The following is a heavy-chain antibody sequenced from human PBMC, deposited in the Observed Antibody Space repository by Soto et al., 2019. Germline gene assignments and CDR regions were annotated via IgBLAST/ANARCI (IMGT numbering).Heavy chain of an antibody. V-gene: IGHV1-18*01. CDR3: ARALGPGSDYGMDV. CDR2: ISAYTGNT. Sequence: QVELVQSGAEVKKPGASVKVSCKGSGYIFSNYGISWVRQAPGQGLEWMGWISAYTGNTEDAQKFQGRVTMTTDTXXNTAYMELRSLRSDDTAVYYCARALGPGSDYGMDVWGQGTTVTVSS. J-gene: IGHJ6*02. CDR1: GYIFSNYG. D-gene: IGHD3-10*01.